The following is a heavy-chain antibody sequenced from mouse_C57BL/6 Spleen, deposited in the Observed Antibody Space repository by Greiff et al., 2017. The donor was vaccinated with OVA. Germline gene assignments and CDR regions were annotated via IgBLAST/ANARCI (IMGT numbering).Heavy chain of an antibody. D-gene: IGHD2-3*01. J-gene: IGHJ3*01. CDR1: GYSITSGYD. Sequence: VQLQQSGPGMVKPSQSLSLTCTVTGYSITSGYDWHWIRHFPGNKLEWMGYISYSGSTNYNPSLKSRISITHDTSKNHFFLKLNSVTTEDTATYYCASSPYDGYYPAWFAYWGQGTLVTVSA. V-gene: IGHV3-1*01. CDR2: ISYSGST. CDR3: ASSPYDGYYPAWFAY.